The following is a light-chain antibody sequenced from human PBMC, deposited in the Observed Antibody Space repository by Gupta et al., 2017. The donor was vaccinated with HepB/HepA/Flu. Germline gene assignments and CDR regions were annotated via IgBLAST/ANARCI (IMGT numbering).Light chain of an antibody. V-gene: IGLV2-14*01. CDR2: DVS. J-gene: IGLJ2*01. CDR1: SSDIGGYNY. Sequence: QSALPQPASVSGSPGQSIPISCTGTSSDIGGYNYVSWYQQHPGKAPQLMIYDVSNRPSEVSNRFSGSKSGNTASLTISGLQAEDEANYYCSSYTSSSTPVVFGGGTKLTVL. CDR3: SSYTSSSTPVV.